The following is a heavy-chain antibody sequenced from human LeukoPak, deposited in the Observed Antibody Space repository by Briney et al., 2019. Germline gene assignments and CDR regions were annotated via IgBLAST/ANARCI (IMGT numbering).Heavy chain of an antibody. J-gene: IGHJ4*02. CDR3: AKTRSWYYFDY. V-gene: IGHV3-23*01. Sequence: PGGSLRLSCAASGFTFSTYGMSWVRQAPGKGLEWVSVISGSGGSTYYAESVKGRFTISRDKSKNTLYLQMNSLRAEDTAVYYCAKTRSWYYFDYWGQGTLVTVSS. CDR1: GFTFSTYG. D-gene: IGHD6-13*01. CDR2: ISGSGGST.